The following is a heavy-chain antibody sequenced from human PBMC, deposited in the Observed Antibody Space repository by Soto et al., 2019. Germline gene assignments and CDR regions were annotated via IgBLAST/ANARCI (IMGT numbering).Heavy chain of an antibody. CDR3: ARANYYDSSGYSDDAFDI. V-gene: IGHV4-30-4*01. CDR2: IYYSGST. J-gene: IGHJ3*02. Sequence: SETLSLTCTVSGGSISSGDYYWSWIRQPPGKGLEWIGYIYYSGSTYYNPSLKSRVTISVDTSKNQFSLKLSSVTAADTAVYYCARANYYDSSGYSDDAFDIWGQGTMVTVSS. D-gene: IGHD3-22*01. CDR1: GGSISSGDYY.